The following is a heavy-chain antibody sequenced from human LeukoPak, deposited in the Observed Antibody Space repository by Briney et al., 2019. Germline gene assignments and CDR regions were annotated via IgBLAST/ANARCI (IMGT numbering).Heavy chain of an antibody. CDR3: ARDGGGGSSGYTPTSDAFDI. CDR1: GYSISSGYY. CDR2: IYHSGST. Sequence: SETLSLTCTVSGYSISSGYYWGWIRQPPGKGLEWIGSIYHSGSTYYNPSLKSRVTISVDTSKNQFSLKLSSVTAADTAVYYCARDGGGGSSGYTPTSDAFDIWGQGTMVTVSS. J-gene: IGHJ3*02. D-gene: IGHD3-22*01. V-gene: IGHV4-38-2*02.